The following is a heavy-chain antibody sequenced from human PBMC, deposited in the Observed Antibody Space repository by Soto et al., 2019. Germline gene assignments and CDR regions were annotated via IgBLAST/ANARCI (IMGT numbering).Heavy chain of an antibody. V-gene: IGHV1-18*04. D-gene: IGHD2-15*01. Sequence: QVQLVQSGPEVRKPGASVRVSCKACGYTFTKFGITWVRQAPGQGLEWMGWISGDSVNTYYAQKIQGRVTMTTDTSTNTIYMELRSLRSDDTAVYYCARDLGSNGSWPLDYWGQGTLVTVSS. CDR3: ARDLGSNGSWPLDY. CDR1: GYTFTKFG. J-gene: IGHJ4*02. CDR2: ISGDSVNT.